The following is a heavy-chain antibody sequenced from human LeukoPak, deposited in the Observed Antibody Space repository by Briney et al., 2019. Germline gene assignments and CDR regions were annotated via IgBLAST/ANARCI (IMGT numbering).Heavy chain of an antibody. CDR3: TRGRGAMADGY. CDR1: GFTFGDYA. J-gene: IGHJ4*02. D-gene: IGHD5-18*01. CDR2: IRSKAYGGTT. Sequence: GGSLRLSCTASGFTFGDYAMSWVRQAPGKGLEWVGFIRSKAYGGTTEYAASVKGRFTISRDDSKSIAYLQMNSLKTEDTAVDYCTRGRGAMADGYWGQGTLVTVSS. V-gene: IGHV3-49*04.